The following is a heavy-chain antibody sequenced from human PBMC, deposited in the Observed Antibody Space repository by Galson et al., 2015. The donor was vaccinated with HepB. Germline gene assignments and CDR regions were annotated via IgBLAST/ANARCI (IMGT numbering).Heavy chain of an antibody. CDR1: GSSFTSYW. CDR2: IYPGDSDT. CDR3: ARLDSSGYFY. Sequence: QSGAEVTKPGESLKISCKGSGSSFTSYWIGWVRQRPGKGLEWMGIIYPGDSDTTYSPSFQGQVTISVDKSINTAYLHWSSLKASDTAMFYCARLDSSGYFYWGQGTLVTVSS. V-gene: IGHV5-51*01. J-gene: IGHJ4*02. D-gene: IGHD3-22*01.